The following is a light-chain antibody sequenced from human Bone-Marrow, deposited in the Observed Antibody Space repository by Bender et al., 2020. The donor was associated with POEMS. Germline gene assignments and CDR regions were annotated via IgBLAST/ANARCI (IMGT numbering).Light chain of an antibody. Sequence: SFDLTQPPSVSVSPGQTAKITCSGDALTEQYGYWYQQKSGQAPVLVIYKDNVRPSVIPDRFSGSRSGTTATLTISGVQAEDEADYYCQSAESYDSYVVFGGGTKLTVL. CDR2: KDN. CDR3: QSAESYDSYVV. CDR1: ALTEQY. V-gene: IGLV3-25*03. J-gene: IGLJ3*02.